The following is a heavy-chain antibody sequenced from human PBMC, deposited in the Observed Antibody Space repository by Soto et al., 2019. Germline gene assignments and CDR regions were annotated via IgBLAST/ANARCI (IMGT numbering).Heavy chain of an antibody. CDR2: ISSSGSTI. Sequence: GGSLSLSCAASGFTFSDYYMSWIRQAPGKGLEWVSYISSSGSTIYYADSVKGRFTISRDNAKNSLYLQMNSLRAEDTAVYYCARDLGFGELSTAFDIWGQGTMVTVSS. J-gene: IGHJ3*02. D-gene: IGHD3-10*01. CDR3: ARDLGFGELSTAFDI. V-gene: IGHV3-11*01. CDR1: GFTFSDYY.